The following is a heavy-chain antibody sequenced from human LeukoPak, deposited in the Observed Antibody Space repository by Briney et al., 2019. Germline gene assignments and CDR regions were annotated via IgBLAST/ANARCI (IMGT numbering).Heavy chain of an antibody. CDR2: IWYDGSNK. D-gene: IGHD2-21*01. J-gene: IGHJ4*02. Sequence: PGGSLRLSCAASGFTFSSYGMHWVRQAPGKGLEWVAVIWYDGSNKYYADSVKGRFTISRDNSKNTLYLQMNSLGAEDTAVYYCARVRGHKPTYYFDYWGQGTLVTVSS. CDR3: ARVRGHKPTYYFDY. CDR1: GFTFSSYG. V-gene: IGHV3-33*01.